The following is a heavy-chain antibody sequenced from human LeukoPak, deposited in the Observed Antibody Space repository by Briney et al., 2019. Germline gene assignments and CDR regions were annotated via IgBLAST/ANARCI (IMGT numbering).Heavy chain of an antibody. CDR2: IYSSGST. Sequence: TSETLSLTCTVSGGSISSGSYYWNWIRQPAGKGLEWIGRIYSSGSTNYNPSLKSRVTISVDTSKNQFSLKLNSVTAADTAVYYCARVGNVWGSYRYWGQGTLVTVSS. J-gene: IGHJ4*02. CDR1: GGSISSGSYY. V-gene: IGHV4-61*02. CDR3: ARVGNVWGSYRY. D-gene: IGHD3-16*02.